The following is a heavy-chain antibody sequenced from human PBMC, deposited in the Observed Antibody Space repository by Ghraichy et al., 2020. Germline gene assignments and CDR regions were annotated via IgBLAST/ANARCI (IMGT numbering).Heavy chain of an antibody. CDR3: ARATNPNFYSYYAMDV. V-gene: IGHV4-61*01. D-gene: IGHD2-8*01. CDR2: VHYRGST. CDR1: GGSVSSVSYS. J-gene: IGHJ6*02. Sequence: LTCTVSGGSVSSVSYSWNWIRQPPGKGLEWIGYVHYRGSTNYNPSLRSRLTVSVDTSKNQISLNLRSVTAADAAVYYCARATNPNFYSYYAMDVWGQGTTVTVSS.